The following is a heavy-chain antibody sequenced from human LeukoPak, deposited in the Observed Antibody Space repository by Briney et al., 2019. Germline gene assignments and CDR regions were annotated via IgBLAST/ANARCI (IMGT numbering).Heavy chain of an antibody. CDR1: GFIFTNYF. CDR2: IKHDGTEK. J-gene: IGHJ4*02. CDR3: ATDRGGRTGGYYLYYFEY. D-gene: IGHD2-8*02. Sequence: GGSLRLSCAVSGFIFTNYFMSWVRQTPGKELEWVASIKHDGTEKYYVDSVKGRFTISRDNARNSLYLRMNSLRVADTAVYYCATDRGGRTGGYYLYYFEYWGPGTLVTVSS. V-gene: IGHV3-7*01.